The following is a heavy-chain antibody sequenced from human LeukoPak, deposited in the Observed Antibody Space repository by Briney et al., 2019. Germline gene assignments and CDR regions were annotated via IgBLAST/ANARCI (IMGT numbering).Heavy chain of an antibody. CDR3: AKDSLGPPIPAAPDY. CDR2: IRYDGSNK. Sequence: PGGSLRLSCAASGFTFSSYGMHWVRQAPGKGLEWVAFIRYDGSNKYYADSVKGRFTISRDSSKNTLYLQMNSLRAEDTAVYYCAKDSLGPPIPAAPDYWGQGTLVTVSS. D-gene: IGHD2-2*01. CDR1: GFTFSSYG. V-gene: IGHV3-30*02. J-gene: IGHJ4*02.